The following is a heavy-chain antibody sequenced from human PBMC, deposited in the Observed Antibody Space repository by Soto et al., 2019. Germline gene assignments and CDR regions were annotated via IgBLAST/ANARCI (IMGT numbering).Heavy chain of an antibody. D-gene: IGHD1-26*01. V-gene: IGHV4-39*01. Sequence: QLQLQESGPGLVKPSETLSLTCTVSGGSISSRSYYWGWIRQPPGKGLEWIGSIYYSGSTYYKSSLARRXXIXVXRSKTQFSLKLSSVTAADTAVYYCARLVGATTAIACWGQGTLVTVSS. CDR3: ARLVGATTAIAC. CDR1: GGSISSRSYY. J-gene: IGHJ4*02. CDR2: IYYSGST.